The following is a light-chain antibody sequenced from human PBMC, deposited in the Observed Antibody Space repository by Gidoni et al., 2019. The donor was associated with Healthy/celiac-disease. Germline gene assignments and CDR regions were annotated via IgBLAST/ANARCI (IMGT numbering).Light chain of an antibody. CDR3: SSDTSSSPV. Sequence: QSALTQPASVSGSPGQSITISCTGTSSDVGGYNYVSWYQQHPGKAPKLMIYEVSNRPSGVSNRFSGSKSGNTASLTISGLQAEDEADYYCSSDTSSSPVFGGGTKLTVL. CDR2: EVS. J-gene: IGLJ3*02. V-gene: IGLV2-14*01. CDR1: SSDVGGYNY.